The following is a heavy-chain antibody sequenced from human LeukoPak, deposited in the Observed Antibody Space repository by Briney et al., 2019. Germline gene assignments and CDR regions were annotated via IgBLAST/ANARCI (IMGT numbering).Heavy chain of an antibody. J-gene: IGHJ3*02. CDR2: IYHSGST. CDR3: ARHEGPPHYYDSSGSGSDSFDI. D-gene: IGHD3-22*01. CDR1: GYSISSDYY. Sequence: SETLSLTCAVSGYSISSDYYWSWIRQPPGKGLEWIGSIYHSGSTYYNPSLKSRVTISVDTSKNQFSLKLTSVTAADTAVYYCARHEGPPHYYDSSGSGSDSFDIWGQGTMVTVSS. V-gene: IGHV4-38-2*01.